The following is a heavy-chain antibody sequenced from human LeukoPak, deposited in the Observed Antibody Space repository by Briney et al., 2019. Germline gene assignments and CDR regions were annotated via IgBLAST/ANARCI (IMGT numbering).Heavy chain of an antibody. J-gene: IGHJ5*02. Sequence: SETLSLTCAVSGGSFSGYYWSWTRQPPGKGLEWIGSLYSSGSTYYNPALKSRVTIFVDTSKNQFSLKLSSVTAADTAVYYCASAPSVFGSGSFYNEKGFDPWGQGALVTVSS. V-gene: IGHV4-34*01. CDR1: GGSFSGYY. D-gene: IGHD3-10*01. CDR3: ASAPSVFGSGSFYNEKGFDP. CDR2: LYSSGST.